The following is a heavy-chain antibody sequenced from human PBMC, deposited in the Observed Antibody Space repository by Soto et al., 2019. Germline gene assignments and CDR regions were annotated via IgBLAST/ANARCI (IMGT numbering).Heavy chain of an antibody. CDR3: AKAIYCSSTSCYAFDI. D-gene: IGHD2-2*01. Sequence: GSLRLSCAASGFTFSSYGMHWVRQAPGKGLEWVAVISYDGSNKYYADSVKGRFTISRDNSKNTLYLQMNSLRAEDTAVYYCAKAIYCSSTSCYAFDIWGQGTMVTVSS. J-gene: IGHJ3*02. CDR2: ISYDGSNK. V-gene: IGHV3-30*18. CDR1: GFTFSSYG.